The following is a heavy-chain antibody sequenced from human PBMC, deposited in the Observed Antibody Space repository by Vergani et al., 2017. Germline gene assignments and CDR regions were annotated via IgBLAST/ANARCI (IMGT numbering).Heavy chain of an antibody. CDR1: GFTFSSYA. Sequence: EVQLLESGGGLVQPGGSLRLSCAASGFTFSSYAMSWVRQAPGKGLEWVSAISGSGGSTYYADSVKGRFTISRDNSKNTLYLQMNSLRAEDTAVYYCATDPSVMITFQGWGQGTLVTVSA. CDR2: ISGSGGST. D-gene: IGHD3-16*01. V-gene: IGHV3-23*01. CDR3: ATDPSVMITFQG. J-gene: IGHJ4*02.